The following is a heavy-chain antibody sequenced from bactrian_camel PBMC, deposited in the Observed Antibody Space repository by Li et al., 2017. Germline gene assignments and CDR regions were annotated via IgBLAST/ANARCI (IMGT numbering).Heavy chain of an antibody. CDR3: AAYYGNDCEEGKLNTY. J-gene: IGHJ4*01. V-gene: IGHV3S10*01. Sequence: DVQLVESGGGSVQAGGSLRPSCTASGFTYTTYCMGWFRQAPGKEREGVAGIDSDGSTSYADSVKGRFTISEDDAKNAVYLQMNSLKLEDTAMYQCAAYYGNDCEEGKLNTYWGQGTQVTVS. D-gene: IGHD1*01. CDR2: IDSDGST. CDR1: GFTYTTYC.